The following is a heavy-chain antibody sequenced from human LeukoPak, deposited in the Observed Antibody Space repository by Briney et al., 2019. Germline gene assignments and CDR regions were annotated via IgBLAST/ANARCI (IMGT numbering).Heavy chain of an antibody. V-gene: IGHV3-30*02. Sequence: GGSLRLSCAASGFTFRSYDMYWVRQAPGKGLEWVAFIRIDGSDKNYADSVKGRFTISRDNSKNTLFLQMNSLRAEDTAAYYCAKGRLVPGSVLDYWGQGNLVTVSS. J-gene: IGHJ4*02. CDR1: GFTFRSYD. D-gene: IGHD6-19*01. CDR2: IRIDGSDK. CDR3: AKGRLVPGSVLDY.